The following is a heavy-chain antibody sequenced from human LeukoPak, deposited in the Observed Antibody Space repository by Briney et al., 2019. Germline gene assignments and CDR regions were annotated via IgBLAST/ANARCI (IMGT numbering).Heavy chain of an antibody. V-gene: IGHV3-21*01. J-gene: IGHJ4*02. CDR3: ARDRTVTTGPLADY. CDR2: ISSSSSYI. CDR1: GFTFSSYS. Sequence: GGSLRLSCAASGFTFSSYSMNWVRQAPGKGLEWVSSISSSSSYIYYADSVKGRFTISRDNAKNSLYLQMNSLRAEDTAVYYCARDRTVTTGPLADYWGQGTLVTVSS. D-gene: IGHD4-17*01.